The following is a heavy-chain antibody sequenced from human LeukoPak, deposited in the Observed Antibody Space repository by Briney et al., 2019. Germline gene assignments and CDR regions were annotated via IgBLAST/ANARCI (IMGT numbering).Heavy chain of an antibody. CDR3: ARWLVALYFDRLAAFDI. CDR1: GYTFTGYY. D-gene: IGHD3-9*01. J-gene: IGHJ3*02. Sequence: GASVKVYCKASGYTFTGYYMHWVRQAPGQGLEWMGWINPNSGGTNYAQKFQGRVTMTRDTSISTAYMELSRLRSDDTAVYYCARWLVALYFDRLAAFDIWGQGTMVTVSS. CDR2: INPNSGGT. V-gene: IGHV1-2*02.